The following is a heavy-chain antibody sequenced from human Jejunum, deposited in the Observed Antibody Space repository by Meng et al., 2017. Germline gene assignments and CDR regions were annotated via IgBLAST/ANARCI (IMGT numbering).Heavy chain of an antibody. V-gene: IGHV1-2*02. CDR1: GYTFSDHY. J-gene: IGHJ4*02. Sequence: QVQMMQSGTEVVNPGASKKVSCKASGYTFSDHYIHWLRQAPGQGLEWMGWISPNSGGTLYAQKFQGAVTMTRDTSINTAYMDLSTLTSDDTAVYYCARVEAPEDDYWGQGTLVTVSS. CDR3: ARVEAPEDDY. CDR2: ISPNSGGT.